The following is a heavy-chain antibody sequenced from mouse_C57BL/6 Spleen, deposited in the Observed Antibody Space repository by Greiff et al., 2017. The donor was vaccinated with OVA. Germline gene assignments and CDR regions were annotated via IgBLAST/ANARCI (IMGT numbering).Heavy chain of an antibody. Sequence: QVQLQQSGAELVKPGASVKMSCKASGYTFTRYFLPFFPPLPFPFLSWIGDIYPGSGSTNYNEKFKSKATLTVDTSSSTAYMQLSSLTSEDAAVYYCAREMGIRGSWYFDVWGTGTTVTVSS. J-gene: IGHJ1*03. CDR1: GYTFTRYF. CDR2: IYPGSGST. CDR3: AREMGIRGSWYFDV. V-gene: IGHV1-55*01.